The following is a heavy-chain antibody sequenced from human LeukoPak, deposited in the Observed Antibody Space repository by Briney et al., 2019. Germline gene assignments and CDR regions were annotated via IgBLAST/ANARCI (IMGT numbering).Heavy chain of an antibody. J-gene: IGHJ4*02. CDR2: IDVGSYA. V-gene: IGHV3-21*01. CDR1: GFTFSSYS. D-gene: IGHD1-26*01. Sequence: PGGSLRLSCAASGFTFSSYSMNWVRQAPGKGLEWVSSIDVGSYAYYANSVKGRFTISRDNAKNSLYLQMNSVRVEDTAVYYCATEGIVGGGAHFDYWGQGTLVTVSS. CDR3: ATEGIVGGGAHFDY.